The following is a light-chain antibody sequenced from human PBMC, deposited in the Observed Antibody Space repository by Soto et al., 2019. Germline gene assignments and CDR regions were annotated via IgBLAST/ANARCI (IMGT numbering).Light chain of an antibody. CDR2: GAS. Sequence: EIVLTQSPGTLSLSPGERATLSCRASQSVGSNYLVWYQQKPGQAPRLLIYGASSRATGIPDRFSGSGSGTDFTLTISRLEPEDFAVHYCQQYDSAPITFGGGTKVEIK. J-gene: IGKJ4*01. CDR1: QSVGSNY. V-gene: IGKV3-20*01. CDR3: QQYDSAPIT.